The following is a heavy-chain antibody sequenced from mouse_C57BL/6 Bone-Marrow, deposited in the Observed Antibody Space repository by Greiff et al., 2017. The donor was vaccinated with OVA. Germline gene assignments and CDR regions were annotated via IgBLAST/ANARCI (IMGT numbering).Heavy chain of an antibody. CDR3: ARQGGNYPYAMDY. CDR1: GFSLTSYG. V-gene: IGHV2-6-1*01. D-gene: IGHD2-1*01. CDR2: IWSDGST. Sequence: VKLQESGPGLVAPSQSLSITCTVSGFSLTSYGVHWVRQPPGKGLEWLVVIWSDGSTTYNSALKSRLSISKDNSKSQVFLKMNSLQTDDTAMYYCARQGGNYPYAMDYWGQGTSVTVSS. J-gene: IGHJ4*01.